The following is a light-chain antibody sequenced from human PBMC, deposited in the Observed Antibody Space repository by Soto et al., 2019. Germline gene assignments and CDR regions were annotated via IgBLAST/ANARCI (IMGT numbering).Light chain of an antibody. CDR3: QQYNTYST. J-gene: IGKJ5*01. CDR2: AAS. Sequence: DIQMTQSPSSLSASVEDRVIITCRASQSISNHLNWYQQKPGKAPKLLIFAASSLQSGVPSRFSGSRSGPDFTLTISSLQPDDFATYYCQQYNTYSTFGQGTRLEIK. V-gene: IGKV1-39*01. CDR1: QSISNH.